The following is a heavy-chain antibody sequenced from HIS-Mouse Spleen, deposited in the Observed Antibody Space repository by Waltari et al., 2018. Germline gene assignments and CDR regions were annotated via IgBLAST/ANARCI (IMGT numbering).Heavy chain of an antibody. CDR3: ARDGGAAQAFDI. Sequence: QVQLVESGGGVVQPGRSLRLSCAASGFTFSSVAMHWVRQAPGKGLEWVAVISYDGSNKYYADSVKGRFTISRDNSKNTLYLQMNSLRAEDTAVYYCARDGGAAQAFDIWGQGTMVTVSS. CDR1: GFTFSSVA. CDR2: ISYDGSNK. J-gene: IGHJ3*02. V-gene: IGHV3-30*04. D-gene: IGHD6-6*01.